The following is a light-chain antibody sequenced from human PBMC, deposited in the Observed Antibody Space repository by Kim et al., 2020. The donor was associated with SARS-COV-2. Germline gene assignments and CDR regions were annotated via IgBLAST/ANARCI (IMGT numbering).Light chain of an antibody. J-gene: IGLJ3*02. CDR3: SAWDSSLSAWV. Sequence: QTATLTCAGNSNNVGNQGAVWLRQHQGHPPKLLTYRKNNRPSGISERLSASRSGNTASLTITGLQPEDEADYYCSAWDSSLSAWVFGGGTQLTVL. CDR1: SNNVGNQG. CDR2: RKN. V-gene: IGLV10-54*01.